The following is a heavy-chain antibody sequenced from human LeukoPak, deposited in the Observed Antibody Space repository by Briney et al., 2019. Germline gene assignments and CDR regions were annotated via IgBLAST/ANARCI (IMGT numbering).Heavy chain of an antibody. V-gene: IGHV3-23*01. CDR3: AKDRRKEGAAAKSDY. D-gene: IGHD6-13*01. CDR2: ISGSGGST. CDR1: GFTFSSYA. J-gene: IGHJ4*02. Sequence: GGSLRLSCAASGFTFSSYAMSWVRQAPGKGLEWVSAISGSGGSTYYADSVKGRFTISRDNSKNTLYLQMNSLRAEDTAVYYCAKDRRKEGAAAKSDYWGQGTLVTVSS.